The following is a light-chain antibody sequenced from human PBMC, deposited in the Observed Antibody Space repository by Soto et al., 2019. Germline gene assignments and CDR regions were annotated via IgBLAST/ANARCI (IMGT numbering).Light chain of an antibody. CDR3: QQLFDSPIT. J-gene: IGKJ5*01. Sequence: IQVNHSPSTVSASVGDRVTITCRASQSISSWLAWYQQKPGKAPKLLIYKTSSLESGVPSRFSGSRSGTEFTLTIISLQPEDFATYCCQQLFDSPITFGQGTRLEIK. CDR1: QSISSW. CDR2: KTS. V-gene: IGKV1-5*03.